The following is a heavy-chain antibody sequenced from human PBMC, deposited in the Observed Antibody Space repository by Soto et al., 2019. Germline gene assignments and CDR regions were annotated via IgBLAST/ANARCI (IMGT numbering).Heavy chain of an antibody. CDR3: ATDLFSTIFGVVIKLGAFDI. CDR2: FDPEDGET. V-gene: IGHV1-24*01. J-gene: IGHJ3*02. D-gene: IGHD3-3*01. CDR1: GYTLTELS. Sequence: ASVKVSCKVSGYTLTELSMHWVRQAPGKGLEWMGGFDPEDGETIYAQKFQGRVTMTEDTSTDTAYMELSSLRSEDTAVYYCATDLFSTIFGVVIKLGAFDIRGQGTMVTVSS.